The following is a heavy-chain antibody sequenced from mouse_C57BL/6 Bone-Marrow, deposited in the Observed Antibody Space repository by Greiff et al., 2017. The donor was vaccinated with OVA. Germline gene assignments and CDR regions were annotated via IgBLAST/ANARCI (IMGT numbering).Heavy chain of an antibody. D-gene: IGHD1-1*01. CDR3: AKAPITTVESYDMDY. V-gene: IGHV2-9*01. CDR2: IWGGGST. Sequence: QVQLKESGPGLVAPSQCLSITCTVSGFSLTSYGVDWVRQPPGKGLEWLGVIWGGGSTNYNSALMSSPSISKDNSKSQVILKMNSLQTDDTAMYYWAKAPITTVESYDMDYWGQGTSGTVSS. J-gene: IGHJ4*01. CDR1: GFSLTSYG.